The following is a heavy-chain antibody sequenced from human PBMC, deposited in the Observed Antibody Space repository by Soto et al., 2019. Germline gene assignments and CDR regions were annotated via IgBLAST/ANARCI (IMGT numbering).Heavy chain of an antibody. D-gene: IGHD5-12*01. CDR3: ARDDRGSPIYYHYYYGMDV. V-gene: IGHV3-33*01. CDR2: IWYDGSNK. CDR1: GFTFSSYG. Sequence: QVQLVESGGGVVQPGRSLRLSCAASGFTFSSYGMHWVRQAPGKGLEWVAVIWYDGSNKYYADSVKGRFTISRDNSKNTLYLQMNSLRAEDTAVYYCARDDRGSPIYYHYYYGMDVWGQGTTVTVS. J-gene: IGHJ6*02.